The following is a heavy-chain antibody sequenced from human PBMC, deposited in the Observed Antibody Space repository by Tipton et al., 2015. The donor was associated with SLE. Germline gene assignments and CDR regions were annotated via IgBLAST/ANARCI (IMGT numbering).Heavy chain of an antibody. D-gene: IGHD5-24*01. V-gene: IGHV3-48*03. CDR2: ISGLGTSM. J-gene: IGHJ5*02. Sequence: SLRLSCAASGFPFSHHDMNWVRQAPGSGLEWISYISGLGTSMYYTEAVKGRFTLSRDNARNPLYLQMHSLRAEDTGVYYCARGDGFNQSPFDLWGQGTLVTVSS. CDR3: ARGDGFNQSPFDL. CDR1: GFPFSHHD.